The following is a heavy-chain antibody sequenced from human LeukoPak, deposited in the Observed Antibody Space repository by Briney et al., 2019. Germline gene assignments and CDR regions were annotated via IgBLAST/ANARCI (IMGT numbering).Heavy chain of an antibody. CDR2: IYYSGST. V-gene: IGHV4-59*08. CDR3: ARQYSSSWIGY. J-gene: IGHJ4*02. Sequence: SETLSLTCTVSGGSISSYYWSWIRQPPGKGLEWIGYIYYSGSTNYNPSLKSRVTISVDTSKNQFSLKLSSVTAADTAVYYCARQYSSSWIGYWGQGTLVTVSS. D-gene: IGHD6-13*01. CDR1: GGSISSYY.